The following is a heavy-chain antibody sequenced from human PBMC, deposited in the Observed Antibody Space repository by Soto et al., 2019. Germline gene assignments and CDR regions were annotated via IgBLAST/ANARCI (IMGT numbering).Heavy chain of an antibody. CDR3: AIRDPYVSVESVDY. CDR2: ISGSGGST. V-gene: IGHV3-23*01. D-gene: IGHD3-16*01. Sequence: GGSLRLSCAASGFTFSSYAMSWVRQAPGKGLEWVSAISGSGGSTYYADSVKGRFTISRDNSKNTLYLQMNSLRAEDTAVYYCAIRDPYVSVESVDYWCQGTLVTGSS. J-gene: IGHJ4*02. CDR1: GFTFSSYA.